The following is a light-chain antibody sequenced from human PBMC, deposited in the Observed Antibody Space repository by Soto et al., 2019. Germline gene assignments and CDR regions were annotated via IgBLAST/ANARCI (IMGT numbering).Light chain of an antibody. V-gene: IGLV1-47*01. CDR2: RSN. Sequence: QSVLTQPPSASGTPGQGVTISCSGSTSNIGSNYVYWYQQLPGTAPKLLIYRSNQRPSGVPDRFSGPKSGTSASLAISGLRSDDEADYFCATWDDSLNGFYVFGTGTKVTVL. J-gene: IGLJ1*01. CDR1: TSNIGSNY. CDR3: ATWDDSLNGFYV.